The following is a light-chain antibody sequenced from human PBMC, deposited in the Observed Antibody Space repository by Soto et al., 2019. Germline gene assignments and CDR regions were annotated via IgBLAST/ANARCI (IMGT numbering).Light chain of an antibody. CDR1: QTVSSN. Sequence: EIVMTQSPDALSASPGEGATLSCRASQTVSSNLAWYQQKPGQDPRLLIYDASTRATGIPARFSGSGSGAEFTIIISSLQSEDFATYYCLQHNSYPWTFGQGTKVDIK. J-gene: IGKJ1*01. CDR3: LQHNSYPWT. CDR2: DAS. V-gene: IGKV3-15*01.